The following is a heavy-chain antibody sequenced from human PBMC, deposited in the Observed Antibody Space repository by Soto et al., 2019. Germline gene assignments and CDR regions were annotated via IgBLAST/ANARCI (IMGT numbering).Heavy chain of an antibody. Sequence: ASVKVSCKASGYTFTSYGISWVRQAPGQGLEWMGWISAYNGNTNYAQKLQGRVTMTTDTSTSTAYMELRSLRSDDTAVYYCARDHGSPYYYGSGSYYFDYWGQGTLVTVSS. D-gene: IGHD3-10*01. CDR2: ISAYNGNT. V-gene: IGHV1-18*01. CDR1: GYTFTSYG. CDR3: ARDHGSPYYYGSGSYYFDY. J-gene: IGHJ4*02.